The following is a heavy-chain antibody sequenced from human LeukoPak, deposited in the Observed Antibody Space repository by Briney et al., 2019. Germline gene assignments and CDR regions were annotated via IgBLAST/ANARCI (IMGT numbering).Heavy chain of an antibody. CDR2: IYTSGRN. D-gene: IGHD3-9*01. Sequence: SETLSXTCTVSGGSISSYYWSWLRQPAGKGGEGIGRIYTSGRNNYNPSLTRGGTMSVDTSKNQYSLTVRYVSAGDTAVYYCAXXXISXYXDWXQYQDWYFDLWGRGTLVTVSS. CDR1: GGSISSYY. J-gene: IGHJ2*01. V-gene: IGHV4-4*07. CDR3: AXXXISXYXDWXQYQDWYFDL.